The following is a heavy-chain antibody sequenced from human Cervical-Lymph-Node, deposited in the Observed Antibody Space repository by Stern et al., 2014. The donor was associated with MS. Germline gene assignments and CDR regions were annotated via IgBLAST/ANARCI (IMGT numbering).Heavy chain of an antibody. D-gene: IGHD1-7*01. CDR1: GGSISGYY. CDR2: VYYSGKT. V-gene: IGHV4-59*01. Sequence: QLQLQESGPGLVKPSETLSLTCAVSGGSISGYYWTWIRQSPGKGLEWIGSVYYSGKTNYIPSLNGRVTISLDTSKSQFSLRLSSVTAGDTAVYYCARDSTTWSPSFDYWGQGTLVTVSS. J-gene: IGHJ4*02. CDR3: ARDSTTWSPSFDY.